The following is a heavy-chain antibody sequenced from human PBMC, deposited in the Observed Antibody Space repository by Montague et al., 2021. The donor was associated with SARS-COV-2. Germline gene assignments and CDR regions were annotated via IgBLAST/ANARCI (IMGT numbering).Heavy chain of an antibody. J-gene: IGHJ4*02. CDR2: IYNSGLS. CDR1: GDSISTYH. Sequence: SETLSLTCSVSGDSISTYHWSWIRQPAGKGLEWIGRIYNSGLSNSNPSLKSRVTISVDTSKNQLSLKLSSVTAADTAVYYCARDGEPYYGGFQKSTWYFDYWGQGTLVTVSS. CDR3: ARDGEPYYGGFQKSTWYFDY. D-gene: IGHD4-23*01. V-gene: IGHV4-4*07.